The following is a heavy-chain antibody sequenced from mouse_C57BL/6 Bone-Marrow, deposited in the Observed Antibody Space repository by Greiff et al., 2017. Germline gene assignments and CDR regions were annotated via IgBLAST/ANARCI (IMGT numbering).Heavy chain of an antibody. J-gene: IGHJ3*01. CDR1: GYTFTSYW. CDR2: IDPSDSYT. V-gene: IGHV1-69*01. CDR3: ARGGWLLRNWFAY. Sequence: QVQLQQPGAELVMPGASVKLSCKASGYTFTSYWMHWVKQRPGQGLAWIGEIDPSDSYTNYNQKFKGKSTLTVDKSSSTAYMQLSRLTSEDSAVYYCARGGWLLRNWFAYWGQGTLVTVSA. D-gene: IGHD2-3*01.